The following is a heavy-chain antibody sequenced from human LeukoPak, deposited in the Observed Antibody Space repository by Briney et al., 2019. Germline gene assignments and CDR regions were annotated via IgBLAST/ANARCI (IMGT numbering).Heavy chain of an antibody. J-gene: IGHJ6*03. CDR2: IYYSGST. CDR1: GGSISSSSYY. V-gene: IGHV4-39*07. CDR3: ARDREVGATKGYYYMDV. Sequence: SETLSLTCTVSGGSISSSSYYWGWIRQPPGKGLEWIVGIYYSGSTYYNPALKSRVTISVDTSKTQFSLKLSSVTAAETAVYYCARDREVGATKGYYYMDVWGNGTPVTVSS. D-gene: IGHD1-26*01.